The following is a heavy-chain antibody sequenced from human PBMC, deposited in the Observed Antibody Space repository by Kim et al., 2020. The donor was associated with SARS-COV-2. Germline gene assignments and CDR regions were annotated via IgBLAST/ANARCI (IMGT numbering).Heavy chain of an antibody. CDR3: AREAGGAGGGWNVDY. Sequence: SETLSLTCTVSGASINTYFWNWIRQPAGKGLEWIGRIYTSGSTDHNASLKSRVTMSVDMSQNQISLKLSSVTAADTAVYYCAREAGGAGGGWNVDYWGQGTLVTVSS. D-gene: IGHD1-1*01. CDR1: GASINTYF. V-gene: IGHV4-4*07. CDR2: IYTSGST. J-gene: IGHJ4*02.